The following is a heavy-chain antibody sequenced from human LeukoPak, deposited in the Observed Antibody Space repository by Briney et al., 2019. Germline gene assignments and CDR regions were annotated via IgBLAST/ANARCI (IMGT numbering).Heavy chain of an antibody. CDR1: GFTFSSYS. V-gene: IGHV3-21*01. CDR2: ISSSSSYI. Sequence: PGGSLRLSCAASGFTFSSYSMNWVRQAPGKGLEWVSSISSSSSYIYYADSEKGRFTISRDNAKNSLYLQMNSLRAEDTAVYYCAREVVPAEDYYYYMDVWGKGTTVTVSS. J-gene: IGHJ6*03. CDR3: AREVVPAEDYYYYMDV. D-gene: IGHD2-2*01.